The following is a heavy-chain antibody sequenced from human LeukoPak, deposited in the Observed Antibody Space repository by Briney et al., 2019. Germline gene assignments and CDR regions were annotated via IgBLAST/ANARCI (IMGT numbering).Heavy chain of an antibody. Sequence: PGGSLRLSCAATGLTFTTSAMTWVRQAPGKGLEWVSSISGSGGSSYHADSVKGRFTISRDNSKNTVYLHINSLRADDTAIYYCASGRGYYEYWGQGTLVTVSS. CDR2: ISGSGGSS. V-gene: IGHV3-23*01. CDR3: ASGRGYYEY. J-gene: IGHJ4*02. D-gene: IGHD2-15*01. CDR1: GLTFTTSA.